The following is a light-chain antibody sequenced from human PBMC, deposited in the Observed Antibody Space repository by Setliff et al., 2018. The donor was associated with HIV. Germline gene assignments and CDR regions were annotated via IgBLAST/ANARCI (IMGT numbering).Light chain of an antibody. CDR1: DSDVGGYNY. J-gene: IGLJ1*01. CDR3: SSYTSSSTRV. CDR2: EVS. V-gene: IGLV2-14*01. Sequence: QSALTQPASVSGSPGQSITISCTGADSDVGGYNYVSWYQHHPGKAPKLMIYEVSNRPSGVSNRFSGSKSGNTASLTISGLQTEDAGDYYCSSYTSSSTRVFGTGTRSPS.